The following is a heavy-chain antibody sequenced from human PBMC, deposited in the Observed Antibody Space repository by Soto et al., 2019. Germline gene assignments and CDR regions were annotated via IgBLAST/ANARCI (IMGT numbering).Heavy chain of an antibody. Sequence: EVQLLESGGNLVQPGGSLRLSCAASGFTFSNYAMSWVRQAPGKGLGWVSVISGSGDSTYYADSVKGRFTISRDNSKNTLYLQMNSLRDEDTAVYYCAKRTSGWYFDYWGQGTLVTVSS. CDR1: GFTFSNYA. V-gene: IGHV3-23*01. CDR3: AKRTSGWYFDY. D-gene: IGHD6-19*01. CDR2: ISGSGDST. J-gene: IGHJ4*02.